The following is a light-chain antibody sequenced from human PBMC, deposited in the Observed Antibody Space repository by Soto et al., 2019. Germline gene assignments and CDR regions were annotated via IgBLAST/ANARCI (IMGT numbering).Light chain of an antibody. Sequence: EIVLTQSPGTLSLSPGERATLSCRASQSVSSSFLAWYQQKPGQAPRLLIYGASNRATGIPDRFSGSGSGTEFTLTISNLQPDDFATYYCQQYESYSPWTFGQGTKVDIK. CDR3: QQYESYSPWT. CDR2: GAS. J-gene: IGKJ1*01. V-gene: IGKV3-20*01. CDR1: QSVSSSF.